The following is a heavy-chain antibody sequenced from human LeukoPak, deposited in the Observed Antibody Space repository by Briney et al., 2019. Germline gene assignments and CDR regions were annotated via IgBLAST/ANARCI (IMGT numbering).Heavy chain of an antibody. V-gene: IGHV3-48*01. CDR1: GFTFSSYS. Sequence: GGSLRLSCAASGFTFSSYSMNWVRQAPGKGLEWVSYISSTTISTIFYADSVKGRFTISRDNAKNSLYLQMNSLKTEDTGVYYCTTALNFDILTGLYQPIAAFDIWGQGTLVTVSS. D-gene: IGHD3-9*01. CDR2: ISSTTISTI. CDR3: TTALNFDILTGLYQPIAAFDI. J-gene: IGHJ3*02.